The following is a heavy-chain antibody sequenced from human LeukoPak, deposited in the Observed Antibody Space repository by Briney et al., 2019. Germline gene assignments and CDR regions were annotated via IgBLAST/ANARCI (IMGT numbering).Heavy chain of an antibody. Sequence: PGGSLRLSCAASGFTFSSYSMNWVRQAPGKGLEWVSSISSSSSYIYYADSVKGRFSISRDNAKNSLYLQMNSLRAEDTAVYYCARATYSGSYYSAFDIWGQGTMVTVSS. CDR1: GFTFSSYS. CDR2: ISSSSSYI. J-gene: IGHJ3*02. CDR3: ARATYSGSYYSAFDI. V-gene: IGHV3-21*01. D-gene: IGHD1-26*01.